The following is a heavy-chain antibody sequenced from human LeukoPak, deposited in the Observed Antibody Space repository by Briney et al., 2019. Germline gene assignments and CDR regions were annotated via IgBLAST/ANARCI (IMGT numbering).Heavy chain of an antibody. J-gene: IGHJ4*02. V-gene: IGHV3-30*12. CDR3: ARDQNRYGDY. CDR2: ISYDGSNK. CDR1: GFTFSSYG. D-gene: IGHD2/OR15-2a*01. Sequence: GGSLRLSCAASGFTFSSYGMHWVRQAPGKGLEWVAVISYDGSNKYYADSVKGRFTISRDNSKNTLYLQMNSLRAEDTAVYYCARDQNRYGDYWGQGTWSPSPQ.